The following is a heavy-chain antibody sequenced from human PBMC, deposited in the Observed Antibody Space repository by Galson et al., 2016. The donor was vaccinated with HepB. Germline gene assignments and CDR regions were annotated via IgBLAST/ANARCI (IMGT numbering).Heavy chain of an antibody. V-gene: IGHV3-21*01. CDR3: ARDRGIQLWSRDGFDY. CDR2: ISSSSSYI. J-gene: IGHJ4*02. CDR1: GFTFSTYS. Sequence: SLRLSCAASGFTFSTYSMNWVRQVPGKGLEWVSSISSSSSYIYYGDSLKGRFTISRDNAKNSLYLQMNSPRAEDTAVYYCARDRGIQLWSRDGFDYWGQGTLVTVPS. D-gene: IGHD5-18*01.